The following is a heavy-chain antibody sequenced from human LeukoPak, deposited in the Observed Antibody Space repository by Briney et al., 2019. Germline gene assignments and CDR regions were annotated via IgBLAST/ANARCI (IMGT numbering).Heavy chain of an antibody. CDR1: GYTFTGYY. D-gene: IGHD3-10*01. J-gene: IGHJ4*02. CDR2: INPNSGGT. Sequence: GASVKVSCKASGYTFTGYYMHWVRQAPGQGLEWMGWINPNSGGTNYAQKFQGRVTMTRDTSISTAYMELSRLRSDDTVVYYCASSGGTSYYYGSGSYPDYWGQGTLVTVSS. CDR3: ASSGGTSYYYGSGSYPDY. V-gene: IGHV1-2*02.